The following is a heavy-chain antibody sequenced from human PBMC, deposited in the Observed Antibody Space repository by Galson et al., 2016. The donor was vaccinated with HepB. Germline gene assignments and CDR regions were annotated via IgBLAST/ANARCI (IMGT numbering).Heavy chain of an antibody. Sequence: ETLSLTCTVSGGSVSSGSYYWSWIRQPPGKGLEWIGYIYYSGSTNYNPSLKSRVTISVDTSKNQFSLKLSSVTAADTAVYYCARDGRAYYYGMDVWGQGTTVTVTS. CDR1: GGSVSSGSYY. CDR2: IYYSGST. J-gene: IGHJ6*02. CDR3: ARDGRAYYYGMDV. V-gene: IGHV4-61*01.